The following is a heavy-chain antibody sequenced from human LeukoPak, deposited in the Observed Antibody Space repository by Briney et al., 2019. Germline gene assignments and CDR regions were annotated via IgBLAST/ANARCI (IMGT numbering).Heavy chain of an antibody. J-gene: IGHJ5*02. V-gene: IGHV3-23*01. Sequence: GGSLRLSCAASGFTFSSYAMGWVRQAPGKGLEWVSAISGSGGSTYYADSVKGRFTISRDNSKNTLYLQMNSLRAEDTAVYYCAKGWSQLLISWFDPWGQGTLVAVSS. CDR2: ISGSGGST. D-gene: IGHD2-2*01. CDR1: GFTFSSYA. CDR3: AKGWSQLLISWFDP.